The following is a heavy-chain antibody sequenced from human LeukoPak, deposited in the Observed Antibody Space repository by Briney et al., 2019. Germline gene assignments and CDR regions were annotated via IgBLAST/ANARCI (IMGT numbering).Heavy chain of an antibody. J-gene: IGHJ4*02. D-gene: IGHD6-13*01. V-gene: IGHV1-69*13. Sequence: SVKVSCKASGGTFSSYAISWVRQAPEQGLEWMGGIIPIFGTANYAQKFQGRVTITADESTSTAYMELSSLRSEDTAVYYCARVGVGTRIADRGIRYYFDYWGQGTLVTVSS. CDR3: ARVGVGTRIADRGIRYYFDY. CDR2: IIPIFGTA. CDR1: GGTFSSYA.